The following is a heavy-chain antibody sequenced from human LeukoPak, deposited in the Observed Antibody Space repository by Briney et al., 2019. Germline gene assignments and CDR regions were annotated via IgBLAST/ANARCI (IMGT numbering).Heavy chain of an antibody. V-gene: IGHV3-23*01. CDR2: ISGSGGST. CDR3: AKEHEQWLARADFDY. D-gene: IGHD6-19*01. Sequence: GGSLRLSCAASGFTFSSYAMSWVRQAPGKGLDWVSAISGSGGSTYYADSVKGRFTISRDNSKNTLYLQMNSLRAEDTAVYYCAKEHEQWLARADFDYWGQGTLVTVSS. J-gene: IGHJ4*02. CDR1: GFTFSSYA.